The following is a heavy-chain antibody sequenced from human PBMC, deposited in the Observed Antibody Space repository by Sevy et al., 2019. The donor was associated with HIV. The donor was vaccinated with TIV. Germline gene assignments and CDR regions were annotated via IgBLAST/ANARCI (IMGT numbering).Heavy chain of an antibody. CDR3: ARVGYCRGGTCFSGFYYAMDV. D-gene: IGHD2-15*01. Sequence: GGSLRLSCAVSGFTLTNEFFSWVRQAPGKGLEWVAVVYSGGATYYADSVKGRFPISRDKSKSTLYLQMKGLRAEDTAVYYCARVGYCRGGTCFSGFYYAMDVWGQGTMVTVSS. CDR2: VYSGGAT. J-gene: IGHJ6*02. CDR1: GFTLTNEF. V-gene: IGHV3-53*01.